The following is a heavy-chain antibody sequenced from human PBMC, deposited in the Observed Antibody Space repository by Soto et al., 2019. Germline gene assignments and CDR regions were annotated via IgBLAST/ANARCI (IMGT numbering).Heavy chain of an antibody. V-gene: IGHV1-18*01. J-gene: IGHJ1*01. D-gene: IGHD6-19*01. CDR3: ARDPITVAGTSLTYAEYFQH. CDR2: ISAYNGNT. CDR1: GYTFTSYG. Sequence: AASVKVSCKASGYTFTSYGISWVRQAPGQGLEWMGWISAYNGNTNYAQKLQGRVTMTTDTSTSTAYMELRSLRSDDTAVYYCARDPITVAGTSLTYAEYFQHWGQGTLVTVSS.